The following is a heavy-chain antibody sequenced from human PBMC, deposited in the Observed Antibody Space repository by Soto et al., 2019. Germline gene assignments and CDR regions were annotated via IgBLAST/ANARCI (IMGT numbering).Heavy chain of an antibody. CDR2: IIDSGGST. V-gene: IGHV3-23*01. CDR3: AKGRSYYYYYGVDV. Sequence: PGGSLRLSCAASGFTFSNAWMNWVRQAPGKGLEWVSDIIDSGGSTYYADSVKGRFTISRGNSKSTLYLQMNSLRAEDTALYYCAKGRSYYYYYGVDVWGQGTTVTVSS. J-gene: IGHJ6*02. CDR1: GFTFSNAW.